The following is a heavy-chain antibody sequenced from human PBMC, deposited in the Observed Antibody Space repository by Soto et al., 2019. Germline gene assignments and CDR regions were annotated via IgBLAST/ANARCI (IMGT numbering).Heavy chain of an antibody. Sequence: QVQLQQSGAGLLKPSETLSLTCAVYGESFSGYIWTWIRQTPGKGLQWIGQINHSGSASYNPSLKSRVTISVHPSNSQFSLELSSVTAADTAVYYCARGLITGSHYSGGWYYFDSWGQGTQVTVPS. V-gene: IGHV4-34*01. CDR2: INHSGSA. J-gene: IGHJ4*02. CDR3: ARGLITGSHYSGGWYYFDS. CDR1: GESFSGYI. D-gene: IGHD6-19*01.